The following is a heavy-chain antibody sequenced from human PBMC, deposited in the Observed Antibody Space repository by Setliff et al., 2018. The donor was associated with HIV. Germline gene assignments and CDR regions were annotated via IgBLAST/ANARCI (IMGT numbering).Heavy chain of an antibody. CDR1: GGSISPTNYY. J-gene: IGHJ4*02. CDR2: IYYSRST. CDR3: ARHSRTAVPTIDY. V-gene: IGHV4-39*01. D-gene: IGHD4-17*01. Sequence: SETLSLTCTVSGGSISPTNYYWGWIRQPPGKGLEWIGSIYYSRSTYYKSSLKSRVSISIDTSRNQFSLKVTSLTAADTAVYYCARHSRTAVPTIDYWGQGTLVTSPQ.